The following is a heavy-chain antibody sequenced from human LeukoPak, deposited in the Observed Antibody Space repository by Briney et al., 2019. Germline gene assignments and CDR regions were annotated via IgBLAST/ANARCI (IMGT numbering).Heavy chain of an antibody. CDR1: GFTFSSYA. V-gene: IGHV3-23*01. D-gene: IGHD6-13*01. CDR2: ISGSGGST. J-gene: IGHJ4*02. CDR3: AKEPGYSSSWFAILDY. Sequence: GGSLRLSCAASGFTFSSYAMSWVRQAPGKVLEWVSAISGSGGSTYYADSVKGRFTISRDNSKNTLYLQMNSLRAEDTAVYYCAKEPGYSSSWFAILDYWGQGTLVTVST.